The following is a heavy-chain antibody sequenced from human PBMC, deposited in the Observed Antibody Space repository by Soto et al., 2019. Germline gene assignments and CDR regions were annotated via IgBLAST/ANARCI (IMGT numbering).Heavy chain of an antibody. CDR3: ARDPRSGSYSY. V-gene: IGHV4-61*01. CDR2: IYYSGST. Sequence: QVQLQESGPGLVKPSETLSLTCTVSGGSVSSGSYYWSWIRQPPGKGLEWIGYIYYSGSTHYNPSLKSRVTISVDTSKNQFSLKLSSVTAADTAVYYCARDPRSGSYSYWGQGTLVTVSS. CDR1: GGSVSSGSYY. J-gene: IGHJ4*02. D-gene: IGHD1-26*01.